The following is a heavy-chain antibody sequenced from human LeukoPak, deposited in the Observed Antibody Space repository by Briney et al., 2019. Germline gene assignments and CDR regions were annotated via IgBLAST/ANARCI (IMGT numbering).Heavy chain of an antibody. J-gene: IGHJ4*02. V-gene: IGHV3-48*01. CDR2: ISSSSSTI. CDR3: ARDPPERGYSYGPPPVNFDY. Sequence: GGSLRLSCAASGFTFSSYSMNWVRQAPGKGLEWVSYISSSSSTIYYADSVKGRFTISRDNAKNSLYLQMNSLRAEDTSVYYCARDPPERGYSYGPPPVNFDYWGQGTLVTVSS. CDR1: GFTFSSYS. D-gene: IGHD5-18*01.